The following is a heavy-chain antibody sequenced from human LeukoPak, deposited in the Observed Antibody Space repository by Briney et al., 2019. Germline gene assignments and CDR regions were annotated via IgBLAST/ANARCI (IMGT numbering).Heavy chain of an antibody. V-gene: IGHV3-30*02. CDR1: GFTFSSYG. D-gene: IGHD5-18*01. CDR3: AKDKIQLWLLNGRMPWFDP. CDR2: IRYDGSNK. J-gene: IGHJ5*02. Sequence: GGSLRLSCAASGFTFSSYGMHWVCQAPGKGLEWVAFIRYDGSNKYYADSVKGRFTISRDNSKNTLYLQMNSLRAEDTAVYYCAKDKIQLWLLNGRMPWFDPWGQGTLVTVSS.